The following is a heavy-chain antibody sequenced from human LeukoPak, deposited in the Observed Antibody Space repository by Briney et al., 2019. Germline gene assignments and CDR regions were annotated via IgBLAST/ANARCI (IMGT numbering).Heavy chain of an antibody. V-gene: IGHV3-43D*03. CDR2: ITWDGGNT. J-gene: IGHJ6*03. CDR1: GFSFDDYA. Sequence: GGSLRLSCAASGFSFDDYAMHWVRQAPGKGLKWVSRITWDGGNTYYADFLKGRFTISRNNSQNSVYLQMNSLRAEDTALYYCAKDVRAVAGTWSHMYVCGKGTTVTVSS. CDR3: AKDVRAVAGTWSHMYV. D-gene: IGHD6-19*01.